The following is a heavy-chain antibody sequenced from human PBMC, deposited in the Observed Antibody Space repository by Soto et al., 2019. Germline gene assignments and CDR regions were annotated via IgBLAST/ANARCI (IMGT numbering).Heavy chain of an antibody. CDR2: INHDGSNT. Sequence: GGSLRLSCAASGFTFSGYWMHWVRQAPGMGLVWVSRINHDGSNTTYADSVKGRFTISRDNAKNTLYLQMNSLRAEDTAVYLCARETSIVDYYMDVWGKGTTVTVSS. J-gene: IGHJ6*03. CDR3: ARETSIVDYYMDV. V-gene: IGHV3-74*01. D-gene: IGHD3-16*02. CDR1: GFTFSGYW.